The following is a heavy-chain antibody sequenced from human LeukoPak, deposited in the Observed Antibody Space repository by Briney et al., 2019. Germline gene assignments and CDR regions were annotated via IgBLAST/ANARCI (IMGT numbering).Heavy chain of an antibody. CDR3: AKELGVVPAAPPDC. V-gene: IGHV3-23*01. CDR2: ISGSGGST. J-gene: IGHJ4*02. Sequence: GGSLRLSCAASGFTFSSYGMSWVRQAPGKGLEWVSAISGSGGSTYYADSVKGRFTISRDNSKNTLYLQMNSLRAEDTAVYYCAKELGVVPAAPPDCWGQGTLVTVSS. D-gene: IGHD2-2*01. CDR1: GFTFSSYG.